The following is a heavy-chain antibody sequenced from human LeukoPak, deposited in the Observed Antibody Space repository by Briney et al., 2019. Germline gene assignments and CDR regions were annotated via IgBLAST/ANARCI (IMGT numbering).Heavy chain of an antibody. Sequence: LRLSCAASGFTFSDYSMNWVRQAPGKGLEWVSSISGRSSYIYYADSVKGRFTVSRDNSKNTLYLQMSSLRGEDTAVYYCAKDLVGATLRYYYGMDVWGQGTTVTVSS. CDR3: AKDLVGATLRYYYGMDV. CDR2: ISGRSSYI. CDR1: GFTFSDYS. J-gene: IGHJ6*02. V-gene: IGHV3-21*01. D-gene: IGHD1-26*01.